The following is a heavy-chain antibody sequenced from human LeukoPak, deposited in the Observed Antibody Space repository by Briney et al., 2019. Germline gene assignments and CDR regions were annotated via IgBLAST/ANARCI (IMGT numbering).Heavy chain of an antibody. V-gene: IGHV1-2*02. CDR1: GYTFTGYY. CDR2: INPNSGGT. Sequence: ASVKVSCKASGYTFTGYYMHWVRQAPGQGLEWMGWINPNSGGTNYAQKFQGRVTMTRDTSISTVYMELSSLRSEDTAVYYCARAPRLTDSGWTAALDYWGQGTLVTVSS. CDR3: ARAPRLTDSGWTAALDY. D-gene: IGHD6-19*01. J-gene: IGHJ4*02.